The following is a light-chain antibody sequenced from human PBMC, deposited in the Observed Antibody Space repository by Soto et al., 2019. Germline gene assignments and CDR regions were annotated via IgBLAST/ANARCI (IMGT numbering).Light chain of an antibody. J-gene: IGKJ2*01. CDR2: DAS. V-gene: IGKV1-5*01. Sequence: DIQMTQSPSTLSASVGDRVTITCRASQSISSWLAWYQQKPGKAPKLLIYDASSLESGVPSRFSGSGSGTEFTLTISSLQPDDVAAYYCEQYNSYSRYTFGQGTKLESK. CDR1: QSISSW. CDR3: EQYNSYSRYT.